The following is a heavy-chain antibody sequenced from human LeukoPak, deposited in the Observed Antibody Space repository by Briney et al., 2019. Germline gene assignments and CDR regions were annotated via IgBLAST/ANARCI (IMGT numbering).Heavy chain of an antibody. J-gene: IGHJ4*02. CDR2: FDPADNET. V-gene: IGHV1-24*01. Sequence: ASVKVSCKVSGYTLSELSMHWVRQAPGKGLEWMGRFDPADNETIYAQKFQGRVTMTEDTSTDTAYMELSSLRSEDTAVYYCARGDWNGRFDYWGQGTLVTVSS. D-gene: IGHD1-1*01. CDR3: ARGDWNGRFDY. CDR1: GYTLSELS.